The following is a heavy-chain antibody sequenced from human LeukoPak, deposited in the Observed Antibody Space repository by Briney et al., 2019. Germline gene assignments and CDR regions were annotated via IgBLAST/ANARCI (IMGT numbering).Heavy chain of an antibody. Sequence: SVKVSCKTSGFTFSTSAVQWVRQARGQRLEWIGWIVVGSGATNYAQSLQGRFTITRDMSTNTAYMELSSLGSEDSAVYYCATAGPAPYFQHWGQGTLVTVSS. CDR2: IVVGSGAT. CDR1: GFTFSTSA. J-gene: IGHJ1*01. D-gene: IGHD2-8*02. V-gene: IGHV1-58*01. CDR3: ATAGPAPYFQH.